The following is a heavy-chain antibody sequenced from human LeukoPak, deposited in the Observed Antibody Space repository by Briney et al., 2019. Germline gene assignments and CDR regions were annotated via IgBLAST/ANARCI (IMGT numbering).Heavy chain of an antibody. V-gene: IGHV1-2*02. D-gene: IGHD6-19*01. CDR1: GYTFTGYL. CDR2: INPNSGDS. CDR3: ERVIALAGSLFFDY. J-gene: IGHJ4*02. Sequence: ASVKVSFKASGYTFTGYLMHWLRPAPAQGLEWVGWINPNSGDSNNVQNFQGRVTMTRDTSITTAYMELSRLTSDDTAVYYCERVIALAGSLFFDYWGQGTLVTVSS.